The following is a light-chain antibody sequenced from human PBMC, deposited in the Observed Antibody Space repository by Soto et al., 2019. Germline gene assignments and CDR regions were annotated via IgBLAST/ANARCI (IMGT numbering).Light chain of an antibody. CDR2: KVS. Sequence: DVXXXQSPLXLPXXXXXPASXXCRSNQSLVYSDGNTYLNWFQQRPGQSPRRLIYKVSNRDSGVPDRFSGSGSGTDFTLKISRVEAEDVGVYYCMQGTHWPPTFGQGTKVEIK. J-gene: IGKJ1*01. CDR1: QSLVYSDGNTY. CDR3: MQGTHWPPT. V-gene: IGKV2-30*01.